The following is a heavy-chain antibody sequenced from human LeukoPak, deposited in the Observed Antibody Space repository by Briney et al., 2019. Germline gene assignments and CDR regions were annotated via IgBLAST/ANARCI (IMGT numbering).Heavy chain of an antibody. V-gene: IGHV3-64*01. Sequence: AVGSLRLSCAASGFTFSSYAMHWVRQAPGKGLEYVSAISSNGGSTYYANSVKGRFTICRDNSKNTLYLQMGSLRAEDMAVYSRARALRDIVVVPAAASDYWGQGNLVTVSS. D-gene: IGHD2-2*01. CDR3: ARALRDIVVVPAAASDY. CDR1: GFTFSSYA. CDR2: ISSNGGST. J-gene: IGHJ4*02.